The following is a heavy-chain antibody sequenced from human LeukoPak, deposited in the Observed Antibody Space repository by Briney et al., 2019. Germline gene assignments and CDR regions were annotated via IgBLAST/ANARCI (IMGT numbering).Heavy chain of an antibody. J-gene: IGHJ6*03. V-gene: IGHV1-2*02. CDR2: INPNSGDT. CDR3: ARGQSGSYYYYYMDV. Sequence: ASVKVSCKASGYTFTGYYMHWVRQAPGQGLEWMGWINPNSGDTNYAQKFQGRVTMTRDTSISTAYMELSRLRSDDTAVYYCARGQSGSYYYYYMDVWGKGTTVTI. CDR1: GYTFTGYY. D-gene: IGHD1-26*01.